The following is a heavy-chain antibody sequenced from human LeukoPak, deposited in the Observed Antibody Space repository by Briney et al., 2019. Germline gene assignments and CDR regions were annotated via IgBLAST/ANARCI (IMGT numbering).Heavy chain of an antibody. Sequence: GGSLRLSCAASGFTVSSNYMSWVRQTPGKGLEWVSVIYSGGSTYYADSVEGRFTISRDNAENTLYLQMNSLRAEDTAVYYCARVIVFMSTGPHLDYWGQGTLAIVSS. D-gene: IGHD3-16*01. V-gene: IGHV3-53*01. CDR1: GFTVSSNY. CDR3: ARVIVFMSTGPHLDY. J-gene: IGHJ4*02. CDR2: IYSGGST.